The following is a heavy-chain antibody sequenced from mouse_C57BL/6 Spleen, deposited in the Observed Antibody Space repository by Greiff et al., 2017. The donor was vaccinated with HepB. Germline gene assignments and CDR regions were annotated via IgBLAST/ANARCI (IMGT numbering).Heavy chain of an antibody. Sequence: EVKLMESGPELVKPGASVKISCKASGYSFTGYYMNWVKQSPEKSLEWIGEINPSTGGTTYNQKFKAKATLTVDKSSSTAYMQLKSLTSEDSAVYYCARSRGSSSYWYFDVWGTGTTVTVSS. CDR1: GYSFTGYY. CDR3: ARSRGSSSYWYFDV. V-gene: IGHV1-42*01. J-gene: IGHJ1*03. D-gene: IGHD1-1*01. CDR2: INPSTGGT.